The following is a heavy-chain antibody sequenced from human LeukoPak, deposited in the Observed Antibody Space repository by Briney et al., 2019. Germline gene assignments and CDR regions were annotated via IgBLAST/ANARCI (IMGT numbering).Heavy chain of an antibody. D-gene: IGHD2-2*01. CDR1: GGSLSSSSYY. CDR3: ARIVPAANIYYYMDV. J-gene: IGHJ6*03. Sequence: SETLSLTCTVSGGSLSSSSYYWGWLRQPPGTGLEWIGSFYYSGSTYYNPSLRSRVTISVDTSKNQFSLKLSSVTAADTAVYYCARIVPAANIYYYMDVWGKGTTVTISS. CDR2: FYYSGST. V-gene: IGHV4-39*07.